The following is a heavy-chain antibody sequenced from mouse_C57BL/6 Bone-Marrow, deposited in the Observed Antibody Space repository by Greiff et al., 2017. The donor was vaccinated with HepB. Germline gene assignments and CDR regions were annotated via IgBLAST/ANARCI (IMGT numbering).Heavy chain of an antibody. J-gene: IGHJ1*03. D-gene: IGHD2-12*01. CDR1: GFTFSSYG. CDR3: ARQGRRQGYFDV. Sequence: EVQLVESGGDLVKPGGSLKLSCAASGFTFSSYGMSWVRQTPDKRLEWVATISSGGSYTYYPDSVKGRFTISRDNAKNTLYLQMSSLKSEDTAMYYCARQGRRQGYFDVWGTGTTVTVSS. CDR2: ISSGGSYT. V-gene: IGHV5-6*01.